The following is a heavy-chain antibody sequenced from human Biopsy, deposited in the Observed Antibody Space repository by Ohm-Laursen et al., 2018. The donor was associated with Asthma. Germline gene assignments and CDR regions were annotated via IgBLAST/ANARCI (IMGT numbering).Heavy chain of an antibody. J-gene: IGHJ4*02. CDR2: ISFDGTNR. CDR1: GFTFSNYG. Sequence: SLRLSCAASGFTFSNYGMHWVRRAPGKGLDWVAVISFDGTNRNYTDSVKGRFTISRDNSRNTLHLEMNSLRAEDTAVYFCAKDVFPGWELRRGPDYWGQGTLVTVSS. CDR3: AKDVFPGWELRRGPDY. V-gene: IGHV3-30*18. D-gene: IGHD1-26*01.